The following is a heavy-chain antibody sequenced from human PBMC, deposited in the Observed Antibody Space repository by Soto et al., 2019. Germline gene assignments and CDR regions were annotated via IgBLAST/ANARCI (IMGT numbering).Heavy chain of an antibody. CDR2: IHPKSGGT. Sequence: ASVKVSCKASGYSFPDYHIHCVRQAPGQGLEWLGRIHPKSGGTSTAQKFQGWVTMTTDTSISTASMALTRLTSDDTAIYYCARGDSTDCSNGVCSFFYNHDMDVWGQGTTVTVSS. D-gene: IGHD2-8*01. V-gene: IGHV1-2*04. J-gene: IGHJ6*02. CDR3: ARGDSTDCSNGVCSFFYNHDMDV. CDR1: GYSFPDYH.